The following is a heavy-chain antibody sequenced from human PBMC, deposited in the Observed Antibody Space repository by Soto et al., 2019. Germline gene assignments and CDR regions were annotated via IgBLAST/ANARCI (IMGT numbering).Heavy chain of an antibody. Sequence: QVQLQESGPGLVKPSETLSLTCTVSGGSISSYYWSWIRQPPGKGLEWIGYIYYSGSTNYNPSLKSRVTISVDTSKNQFSLKLSSVTAADTAVYYCASRGGVGMVVYYGMDVWGQGTTVTVSS. CDR2: IYYSGST. V-gene: IGHV4-59*01. D-gene: IGHD2-15*01. CDR1: GGSISSYY. CDR3: ASRGGVGMVVYYGMDV. J-gene: IGHJ6*02.